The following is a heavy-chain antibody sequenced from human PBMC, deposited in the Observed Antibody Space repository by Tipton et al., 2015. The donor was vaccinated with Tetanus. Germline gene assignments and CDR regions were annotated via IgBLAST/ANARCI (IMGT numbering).Heavy chain of an antibody. D-gene: IGHD6-13*01. CDR1: GFTLSAYY. CDR3: ARELIAAAGYYGDY. V-gene: IGHV3-11*01. J-gene: IGHJ4*02. CDR2: ISSSGAKI. Sequence: SLRLSCAASGFTLSAYYMSWIRQAPGKGLEWLSKISSSGAKINYADSVKGRFTIFRDTAKNSLYLLMNSLRAEDTAVYYCARELIAAAGYYGDYWRQLTLVTVSS.